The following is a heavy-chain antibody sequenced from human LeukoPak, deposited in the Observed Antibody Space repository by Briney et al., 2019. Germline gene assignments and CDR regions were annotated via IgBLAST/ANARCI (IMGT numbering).Heavy chain of an antibody. Sequence: ASVKVSCKASGYTFTSYDINWVRQATGQGLEWMGWMNPNSGNTGYAQKFQGRVTITRNTSISTAYMELSSLRSEDTAVYYCARGLRDGYYYDSSGNFDYWGQGTLVTVSS. J-gene: IGHJ4*02. CDR1: GYTFTSYD. D-gene: IGHD3-22*01. CDR2: MNPNSGNT. CDR3: ARGLRDGYYYDSSGNFDY. V-gene: IGHV1-8*03.